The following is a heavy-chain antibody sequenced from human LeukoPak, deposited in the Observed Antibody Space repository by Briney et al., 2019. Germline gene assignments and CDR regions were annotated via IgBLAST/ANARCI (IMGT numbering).Heavy chain of an antibody. Sequence: SETLSLTCTVSGSSISNHYWSWIRQPPGNGLERIRYIYYSGSTNYNPSLKSRVTISVDTSKNQSSLKLSSVTAADTAVYYCARATSWLDYYYYYYMDVWGKGTTVTVSS. CDR1: GSSISNHY. CDR2: IYYSGST. CDR3: ARATSWLDYYYYYYMDV. D-gene: IGHD2-2*01. J-gene: IGHJ6*03. V-gene: IGHV4-59*11.